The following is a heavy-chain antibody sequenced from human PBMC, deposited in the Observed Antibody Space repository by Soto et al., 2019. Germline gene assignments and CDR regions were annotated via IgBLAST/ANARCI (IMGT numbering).Heavy chain of an antibody. CDR1: GGTFSSYA. Sequence: SVKVSCKASGGTFSSYAISWVRQAPGQGLEWMGGIIPIFGTANYAQKFQGRVTITADESTSTAYMELSSLRSEDTAVYYCARGFTMVRGVIITDWYYFDYWGQGTLVTVSS. V-gene: IGHV1-69*13. CDR2: IIPIFGTA. CDR3: ARGFTMVRGVIITDWYYFDY. D-gene: IGHD3-10*01. J-gene: IGHJ4*02.